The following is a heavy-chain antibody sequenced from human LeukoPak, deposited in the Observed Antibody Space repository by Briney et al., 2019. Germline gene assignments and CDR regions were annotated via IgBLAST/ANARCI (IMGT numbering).Heavy chain of an antibody. D-gene: IGHD6-19*01. V-gene: IGHV3-48*02. Sequence: GGSLRLSCAASGFSFGTYAMSWVRQAPGKGLEWLSHITSGSVTTHYADSVKGRFTVSRDNPKNSLYLQMNSLRDEDTAVYYCARGGLEWLSYWGQGTLVTVSS. CDR3: ARGGLEWLSY. CDR1: GFSFGTYA. CDR2: ITSGSVTT. J-gene: IGHJ4*02.